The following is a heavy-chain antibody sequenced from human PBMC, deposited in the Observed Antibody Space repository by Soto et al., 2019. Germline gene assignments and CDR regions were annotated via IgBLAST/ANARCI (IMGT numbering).Heavy chain of an antibody. CDR1: GFTFSSYA. V-gene: IGHV3-23*01. Sequence: GGSLRLSCAASGFTFSSYAMSWVRQAPGKGLEWVSAISGSGGSTYYADSVKGRFTISRDNSKNTLYLQMNSLRAEDTAVYYWAKDPQVGSVVVVAATYFDYWGQGTLVTVSS. J-gene: IGHJ4*02. D-gene: IGHD2-15*01. CDR3: AKDPQVGSVVVVAATYFDY. CDR2: ISGSGGST.